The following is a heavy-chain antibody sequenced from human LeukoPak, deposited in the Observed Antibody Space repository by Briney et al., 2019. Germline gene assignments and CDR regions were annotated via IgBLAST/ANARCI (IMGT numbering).Heavy chain of an antibody. CDR3: ANGPHYQILTGYYKVRSHLDY. CDR1: GFTLSSYA. D-gene: IGHD3-9*01. J-gene: IGHJ4*02. CDR2: ISDTGNT. Sequence: PGGSLRLSCAASGFTLSSYAMSWVRQAPGKGLEWVSAISDTGNTYHADSVKGRFTISRDNSKNTLYLQMNSLRAEDTAVYSCANGPHYQILTGYYKVRSHLDYWGQGTLVTVSS. V-gene: IGHV3-23*01.